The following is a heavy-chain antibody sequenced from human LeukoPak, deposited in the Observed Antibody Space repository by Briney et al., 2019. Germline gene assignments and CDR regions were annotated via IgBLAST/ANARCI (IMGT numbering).Heavy chain of an antibody. Sequence: GGSLRLSCAASGFTFSSYAMSWVRQAPGKGLEWVSAISGSGANVFYADSVKGRFTISRDNSNNTLYLQMNSLRAEDTAVYYCARDRGLDYWGQGTLVTVSS. CDR2: ISGSGANV. J-gene: IGHJ4*02. CDR1: GFTFSSYA. D-gene: IGHD3-10*01. V-gene: IGHV3-23*01. CDR3: ARDRGLDY.